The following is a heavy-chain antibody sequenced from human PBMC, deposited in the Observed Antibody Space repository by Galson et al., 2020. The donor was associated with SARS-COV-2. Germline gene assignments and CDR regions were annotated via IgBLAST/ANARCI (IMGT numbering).Heavy chain of an antibody. CDR2: IYYSGST. CDR1: GGSISSSSYY. V-gene: IGHV4-39*01. J-gene: IGHJ4*02. D-gene: IGHD1-26*01. CDR3: ASRGRWELPADY. Sequence: SQTLSLTCTVSGGSISSSSYYWGWIRQPPGKGLEWIGNIYYSGSTYYNPSDQSRVTIFADMSKNQISLKLSSVTAADTAVYYCASRGRWELPADYWGQGTLVTVSS.